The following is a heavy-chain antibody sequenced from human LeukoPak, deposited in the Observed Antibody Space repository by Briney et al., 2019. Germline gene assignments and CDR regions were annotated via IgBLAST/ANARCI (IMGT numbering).Heavy chain of an antibody. CDR1: GGSISSYY. V-gene: IGHV4-59*01. J-gene: IGHJ3*02. D-gene: IGHD3-22*01. CDR2: IYYSGST. Sequence: SETLSLTCTVSGGSISSYYWSWIRQPPGKGLEWIGYIYYSGSTNYNPSLKSRVTISVDTSKNQSSLKLSSVTAADTAVYYCARDRYDSSGYDAFDIWGQGTMVTVSS. CDR3: ARDRYDSSGYDAFDI.